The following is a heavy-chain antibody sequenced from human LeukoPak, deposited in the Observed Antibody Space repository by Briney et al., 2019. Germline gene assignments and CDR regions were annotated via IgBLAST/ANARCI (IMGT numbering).Heavy chain of an antibody. J-gene: IGHJ4*02. V-gene: IGHV3-23*01. CDR3: AKDSKPMITLR. CDR1: GFTFSSYA. CDR2: ISGSGGST. Sequence: GGSLRPSCAASGFTFSSYAMSWARQAPGKGLEWVSAISGSGGSTYYADSVKGRFTISRDNSRNTLYLQMNSLRAEDTAVYYCAKDSKPMITLRWGQGTLVTVSS. D-gene: IGHD3-22*01.